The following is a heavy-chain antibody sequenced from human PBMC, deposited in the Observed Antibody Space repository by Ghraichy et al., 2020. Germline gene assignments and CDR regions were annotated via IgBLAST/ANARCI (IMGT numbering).Heavy chain of an antibody. CDR3: ARDCASDGSAYYPDY. CDR1: GYIFDDYA. Sequence: ASVKVSCKASGYIFDDYAMNCVRQAPGQGLEWMGWINTNTGNPTYTQGFTGRFLFSLDTSVNTTYLQISGLRAEDTALYYCARDCASDGSAYYPDYWGQGTLVTVSS. V-gene: IGHV7-4-1*02. D-gene: IGHD3-22*01. J-gene: IGHJ4*02. CDR2: INTNTGNP.